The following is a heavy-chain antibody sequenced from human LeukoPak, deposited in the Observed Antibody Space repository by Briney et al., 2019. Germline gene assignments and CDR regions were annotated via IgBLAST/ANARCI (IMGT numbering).Heavy chain of an antibody. D-gene: IGHD2-2*01. V-gene: IGHV3-11*04. J-gene: IGHJ5*02. CDR2: ISSSGSTI. Sequence: GGSLRLSCAASGFTFSDYYMSWIRQAPGKGLEWVSYISSSGSTIYYADSVKGRFTISRDNAKNSLYLQMNSLRAEDTAVYYCARDGTRGYCSSTSCYWGNNWFDPWGQGTLVTVSS. CDR3: ARDGTRGYCSSTSCYWGNNWFDP. CDR1: GFTFSDYY.